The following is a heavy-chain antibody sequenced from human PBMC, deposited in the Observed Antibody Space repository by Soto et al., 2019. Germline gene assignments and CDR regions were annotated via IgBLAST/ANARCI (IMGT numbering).Heavy chain of an antibody. D-gene: IGHD3-22*01. J-gene: IGHJ6*02. Sequence: QVHLVQSGAEVKKPGSSVKVSCKASGGSFSNYVVTWVRQAPGQGLEWVGAITPIFGTTNYAQKFYDRVTITADADPTTAYMELTSLRSDDTAVYYCAREDIVVYRIAYYGIDVWGQGTTVIVSS. CDR1: GGSFSNYV. CDR3: AREDIVVYRIAYYGIDV. CDR2: ITPIFGTT. V-gene: IGHV1-69*01.